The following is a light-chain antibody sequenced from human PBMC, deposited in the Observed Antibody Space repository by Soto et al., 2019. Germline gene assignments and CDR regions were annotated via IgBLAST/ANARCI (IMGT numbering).Light chain of an antibody. V-gene: IGLV1-36*01. CDR2: YDD. CDR1: SSNIGNNA. Sequence: SVLTQPPSVSEPPRQRVTISCSRSSSNIGNNAVNWYQQLPGKAPKLLIYYDDLLPSGVSDRFSGSKSGTSASLAISGLQSEDEADYYCAAWDDSLNGYVFGTGTKVTVL. CDR3: AAWDDSLNGYV. J-gene: IGLJ1*01.